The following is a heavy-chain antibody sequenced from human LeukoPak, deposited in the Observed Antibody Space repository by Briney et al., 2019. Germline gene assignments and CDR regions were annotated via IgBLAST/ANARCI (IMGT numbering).Heavy chain of an antibody. V-gene: IGHV4-59*08. CDR3: ARHKSGSGAFDI. D-gene: IGHD1-26*01. CDR1: ATSVSSYT. J-gene: IGHJ3*02. Sequence: PSETLSLTCTVSATSVSSYTWSWIRQPPGKGLEWIGYVSDRGRTNYNPSLKRRVTISEDTSKNQFSLKLNSVTAADTALYYCARHKSGSGAFDIWGQGTMVTVSS. CDR2: VSDRGRT.